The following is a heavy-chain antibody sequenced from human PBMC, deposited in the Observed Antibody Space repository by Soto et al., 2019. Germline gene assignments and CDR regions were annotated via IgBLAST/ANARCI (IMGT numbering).Heavy chain of an antibody. D-gene: IGHD3-3*01. CDR1: GGSISSSSYY. V-gene: IGHV4-39*01. Sequence: SETLSLTCTVSGGSISSSSYYWGWIRQPPGKGLEWIGSIYYSGSTYYNPSLKSRVTISVDTSKNQFSLKLSSVTAADTAVYYCARALYYDFWSGYSTYYYYYMDVWGKGTTVTVSS. CDR3: ARALYYDFWSGYSTYYYYYMDV. J-gene: IGHJ6*03. CDR2: IYYSGST.